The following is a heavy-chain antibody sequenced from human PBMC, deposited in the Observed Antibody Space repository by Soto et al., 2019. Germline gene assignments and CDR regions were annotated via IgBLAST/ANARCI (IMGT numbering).Heavy chain of an antibody. Sequence: QVQLVQSGAEVKKSGASVKVSCKASGYTFTRYVMHWLRQAPGQRLEWMGWIDAGNGNTVYLQKFQGRVTITRDTSASTAYMELSSLRSEATAVYYCARDNSGWSDYWGQGTLVTVSS. CDR1: GYTFTRYV. CDR3: ARDNSGWSDY. V-gene: IGHV1-3*01. D-gene: IGHD6-19*01. CDR2: IDAGNGNT. J-gene: IGHJ4*02.